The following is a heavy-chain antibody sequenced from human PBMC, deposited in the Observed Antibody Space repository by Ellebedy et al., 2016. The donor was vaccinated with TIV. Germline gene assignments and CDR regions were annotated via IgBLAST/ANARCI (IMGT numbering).Heavy chain of an antibody. CDR1: GGSISNYY. V-gene: IGHV4-4*07. J-gene: IGHJ6*02. CDR3: ARETYWMDV. CDR2: FYSSAST. Sequence: SETLSLXXTVSGVSGGSISNYYWSWIRQPAGKGLEWIGRFYSSASTNYNPSLKSRVTMSVDTSKNQFSLRLSSVTAADTAVYYCARETYWMDVWGQGTTVTVSS.